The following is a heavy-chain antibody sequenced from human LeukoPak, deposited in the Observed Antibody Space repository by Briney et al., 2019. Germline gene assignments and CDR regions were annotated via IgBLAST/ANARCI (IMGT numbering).Heavy chain of an antibody. D-gene: IGHD3-22*01. CDR3: ARDRFPTYYYDSSGYTDAFDI. Sequence: GGSLRLSCAASGFTFSSYGMNWVRQAPGKGLEWVSSISSSSSYIYYADSVKGRFTISRDNAKNSLYLQMNSLRAEDTAVYYCARDRFPTYYYDSSGYTDAFDIWGQGTMVTVSS. V-gene: IGHV3-21*01. CDR2: ISSSSSYI. J-gene: IGHJ3*02. CDR1: GFTFSSYG.